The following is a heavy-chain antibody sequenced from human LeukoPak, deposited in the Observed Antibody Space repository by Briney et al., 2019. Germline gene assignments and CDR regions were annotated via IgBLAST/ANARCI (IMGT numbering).Heavy chain of an antibody. CDR1: GFTFSNYA. CDR3: AKESKSPYYDY. J-gene: IGHJ4*02. V-gene: IGHV3-23*01. CDR2: ISDSGGST. Sequence: PGGSLRLSCAASGFTFSNYAMTWVRQAPGKGLEWVSIISDSGGSTYYADSVKGRFTISRDNSKNTLYLQMDSLGAEDTAVYYCAKESKSPYYDYWGQGALVTVSS.